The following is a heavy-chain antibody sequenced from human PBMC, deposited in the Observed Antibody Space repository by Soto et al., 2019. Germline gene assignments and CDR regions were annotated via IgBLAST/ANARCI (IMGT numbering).Heavy chain of an antibody. Sequence: TLSLTCTVSGGSISSSSYYWGWIRQPPGKGLEWIGYIHHSGSIHYNPSLKSRVTISVDTSKNQFSLHLTSVTAADTAVYFCAREDDGGDSLDVWGQGTTVTVSS. D-gene: IGHD2-21*02. J-gene: IGHJ6*02. V-gene: IGHV4-30-4*08. CDR2: IHHSGSI. CDR3: AREDDGGDSLDV. CDR1: GGSISSSSYY.